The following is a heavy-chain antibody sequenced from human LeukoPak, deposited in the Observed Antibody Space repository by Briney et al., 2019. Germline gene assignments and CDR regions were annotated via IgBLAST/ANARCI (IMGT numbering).Heavy chain of an antibody. Sequence: PGGSLRLSCAASGFTFSSYAMHWVRQAPGKGLEWVAVISYDGSNKYYADSVKGRFTISRDNSKNTLYLQMNSLRAEDTAVYYCAKFMGSSGWYSQIDHWGQGTQVTVSS. D-gene: IGHD6-19*01. J-gene: IGHJ4*02. CDR2: ISYDGSNK. CDR3: AKFMGSSGWYSQIDH. V-gene: IGHV3-30-3*02. CDR1: GFTFSSYA.